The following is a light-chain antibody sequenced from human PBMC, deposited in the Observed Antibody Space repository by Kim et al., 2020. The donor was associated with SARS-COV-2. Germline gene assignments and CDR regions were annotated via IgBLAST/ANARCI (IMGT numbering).Light chain of an antibody. J-gene: IGLJ3*02. CDR3: SAWDSSLSAQV. CDR2: RNN. Sequence: QTATLTCTGNRNNVGDQGAAWLQQHQGHPPKLLSYRNNNRPSGISERFSASRSGNTASPTITGLQPEDEADYYCSAWDSSLSAQVFGGGTQLTVL. CDR1: RNNVGDQG. V-gene: IGLV10-54*01.